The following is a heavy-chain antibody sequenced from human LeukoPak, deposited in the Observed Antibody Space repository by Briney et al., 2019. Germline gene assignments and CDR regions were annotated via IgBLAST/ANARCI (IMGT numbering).Heavy chain of an antibody. CDR1: GFTFDDYA. V-gene: IGHV3-9*01. CDR2: ISWNSGSI. D-gene: IGHD6-13*01. Sequence: GRSLRLSCAASGFTFDDYAMHWVRQAPGKGLEWVSGISWNSGSIGYADSVKGRFTISRDNAKNSLYLQMNSLRAEDTALYYCARVDQQLVNHPQKKGDSFGGGPHYGMGVWGQGTTVTVSS. J-gene: IGHJ6*02. CDR3: ARVDQQLVNHPQKKGDSFGGGPHYGMGV.